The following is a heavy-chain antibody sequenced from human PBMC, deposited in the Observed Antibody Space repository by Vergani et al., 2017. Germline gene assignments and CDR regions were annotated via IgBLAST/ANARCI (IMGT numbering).Heavy chain of an antibody. CDR3: ARSLGHRGDYGGYPT. D-gene: IGHD4-17*01. J-gene: IGHJ4*02. CDR2: IIPIFGTA. CDR1: GGTFNTYA. Sequence: QVQLVQSGAEVKKPGSSVKVSCKTSGGTFNTYAISWVRQAPGQGLEWMGGIIPIFGTANYAQKFQGRVTISADESTSTGYMELSSLRSEDTAIYYCARSLGHRGDYGGYPTWGQGTLVTVSS. V-gene: IGHV1-69*13.